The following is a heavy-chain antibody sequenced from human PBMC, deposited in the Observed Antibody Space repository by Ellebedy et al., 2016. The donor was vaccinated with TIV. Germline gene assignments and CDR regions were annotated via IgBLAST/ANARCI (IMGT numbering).Heavy chain of an antibody. V-gene: IGHV3-53*01. CDR1: GFTVSRKY. CDR2: IYGGGST. Sequence: GESLKISXAASGFTVSRKYMSWVRQPPGKGLEWLSVIYGGGSTFYADSVKGRFTISRDNSKNTLYLQMNSLRAEDTAVYYCARDRAAAGTLPEYYFDYWGQGTLVTVSS. CDR3: ARDRAAAGTLPEYYFDY. J-gene: IGHJ4*02. D-gene: IGHD6-13*01.